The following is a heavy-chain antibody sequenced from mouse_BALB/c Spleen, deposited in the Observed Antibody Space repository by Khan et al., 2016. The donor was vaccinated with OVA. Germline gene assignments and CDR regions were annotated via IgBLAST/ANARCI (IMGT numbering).Heavy chain of an antibody. V-gene: IGHV1-9*01. J-gene: IGHJ2*01. CDR2: ILPGNSST. CDR3: ARSYDDYDGY. D-gene: IGHD2-4*01. CDR1: GYTFSSYW. Sequence: QVQLQQSGAELMKPGASVKMSCKATGYTFSSYWIEWVKQRPGHGLEWIGEILPGNSSTKYNENFKGKATFTADTSSNTAYMQLSSLQSDDSDVDYCARSYDDYDGYWGQGTTLTVSS.